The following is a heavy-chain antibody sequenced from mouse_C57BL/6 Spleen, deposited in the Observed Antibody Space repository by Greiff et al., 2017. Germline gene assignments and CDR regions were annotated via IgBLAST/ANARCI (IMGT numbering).Heavy chain of an antibody. CDR1: GFTFSSYG. CDR2: ISSGGSYT. Sequence: EVNVVESGGDLVKPGGSLKLSCAASGFTFSSYGMSWVRQTPDKRLEWVATISSGGSYTYYPDSVKGRFTIARDNAKNTLYLQMSSLKSEDTAMYYCARPNYYGSSYAAMDYWGQGTSVTVSS. D-gene: IGHD1-1*01. CDR3: ARPNYYGSSYAAMDY. V-gene: IGHV5-6*01. J-gene: IGHJ4*01.